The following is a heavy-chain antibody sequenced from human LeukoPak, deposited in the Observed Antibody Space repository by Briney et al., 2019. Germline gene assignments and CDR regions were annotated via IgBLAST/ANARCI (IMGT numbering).Heavy chain of an antibody. D-gene: IGHD3-9*01. CDR1: GGSFSGYY. V-gene: IGHV4-34*01. CDR2: INHSGST. J-gene: IGHJ4*02. CDR3: ARGRPKNRYFDSYDF. Sequence: SETLSLTCAVYGGSFSGYYWSWIRQPPGKGLEWFGEINHSGSTNYNPSLKSRVTISVDTSKNQFSLKLSSVTAADTAVYYCARGRPKNRYFDSYDFWGQGTLVTVSS.